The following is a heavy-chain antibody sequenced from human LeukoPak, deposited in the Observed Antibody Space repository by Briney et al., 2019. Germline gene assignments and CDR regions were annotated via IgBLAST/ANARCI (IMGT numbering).Heavy chain of an antibody. CDR1: GYTFTSYD. CDR3: ARGLSHYCRGGSCYSGDY. Sequence: GASVKVSCKASGYTFTSYDINWVRQATGQGLEWMGWMNPNSGNTGYAQKFQGRVTMTRNTSISTAYMELSSLRSEDTAVYYCARGLSHYCRGGSCYSGDYWGQGTLVTVSS. CDR2: MNPNSGNT. J-gene: IGHJ4*02. V-gene: IGHV1-8*01. D-gene: IGHD2-15*01.